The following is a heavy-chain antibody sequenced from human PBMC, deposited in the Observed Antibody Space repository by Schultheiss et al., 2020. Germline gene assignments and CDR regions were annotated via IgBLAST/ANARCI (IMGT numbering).Heavy chain of an antibody. CDR2: ISSSSSYI. CDR1: GFTFSSYA. D-gene: IGHD3-16*01. J-gene: IGHJ5*02. V-gene: IGHV3-21*04. CDR3: APQGGGFDP. Sequence: GGSLRLSCSASGFTFSSYAMHWVRQAPGKGLEWVSSISSSSSYIYYADSVKGRFTISRDNAKNTLYLQMNSLRAEDTAVYYCAPQGGGFDPWGQGTLVTVAT.